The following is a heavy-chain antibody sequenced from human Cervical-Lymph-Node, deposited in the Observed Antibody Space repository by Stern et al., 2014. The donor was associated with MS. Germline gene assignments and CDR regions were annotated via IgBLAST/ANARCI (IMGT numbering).Heavy chain of an antibody. Sequence: VQLVESGGGVVHPGRSLRLSCAASGFSISSLGMHWVRQAPGKGLEWVAVISFVGSNKKYGDAVKGRFSISSDNSNNTMYLQMNSLRPEDTAVYYCMGVGDAMDVWGQGTTVIVS. CDR1: GFSISSLG. CDR3: MGVGDAMDV. J-gene: IGHJ6*02. V-gene: IGHV3-30*03. CDR2: ISFVGSNK.